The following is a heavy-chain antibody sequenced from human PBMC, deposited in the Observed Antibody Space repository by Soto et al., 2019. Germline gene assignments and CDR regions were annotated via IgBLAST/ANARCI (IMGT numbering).Heavy chain of an antibody. CDR1: GFTFSSYG. V-gene: IGHV3-33*01. J-gene: IGHJ6*02. CDR2: IWYDGSNK. CDR3: ARSPLDYYYDGMDV. Sequence: QVQLVESGGGVVQPGRSLRLSCAASGFTFSSYGMHWVRQAPGKGLEWVAVIWYDGSNKYYADSVKGRFTISRDNSKNTLYLQMNSLRAEDRAVYYCARSPLDYYYDGMDVWGQGTTVTVSS.